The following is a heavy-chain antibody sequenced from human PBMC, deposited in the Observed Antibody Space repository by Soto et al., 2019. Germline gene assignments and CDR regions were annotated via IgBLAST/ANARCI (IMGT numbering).Heavy chain of an antibody. V-gene: IGHV3-30-3*01. D-gene: IGHD1-26*01. CDR1: GFTFNIYA. CDR2: ISYHGSNT. J-gene: IGHJ4*02. CDR3: ARDPASPESTIVQSQGVY. Sequence: PGGSLRLSCAASGFTFNIYAMHWVRQAPGKGLEWVAVISYHGSNTYYADSVKGRFTISRDNSKNTLYLQMNSLRPEDTAVYYCARDPASPESTIVQSQGVYWGQGTLVTVSS.